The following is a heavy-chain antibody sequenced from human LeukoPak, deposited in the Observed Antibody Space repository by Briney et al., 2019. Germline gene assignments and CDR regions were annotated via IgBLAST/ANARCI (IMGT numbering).Heavy chain of an antibody. Sequence: AGGSLRLSCAASGFTFSSYSMNWVRRAPGKGLEWVSSISSSSSYIYYADSVKGRFTISRDNAKNSLYLQMNSLRAEDTAVYYCARGGGSYFDYWGQGTLVTVSS. CDR1: GFTFSSYS. J-gene: IGHJ4*02. D-gene: IGHD1-26*01. CDR2: ISSSSSYI. V-gene: IGHV3-21*01. CDR3: ARGGGSYFDY.